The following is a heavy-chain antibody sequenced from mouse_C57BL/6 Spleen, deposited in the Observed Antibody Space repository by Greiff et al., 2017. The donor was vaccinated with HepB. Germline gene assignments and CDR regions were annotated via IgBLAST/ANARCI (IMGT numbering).Heavy chain of an antibody. J-gene: IGHJ4*01. CDR3: TRERNRYYAMDY. Sequence: VQLQQSGAELVRPGASVKLSCKASGYTFTDYYINWVKQRPGQGLEWIARIYPGSGNTYYNEKFKGKATLTAEKSSSTAYMQLSSLTSEDSAVYFCTRERNRYYAMDYWGQGTSVTVSS. V-gene: IGHV1-76*01. CDR1: GYTFTDYY. CDR2: IYPGSGNT.